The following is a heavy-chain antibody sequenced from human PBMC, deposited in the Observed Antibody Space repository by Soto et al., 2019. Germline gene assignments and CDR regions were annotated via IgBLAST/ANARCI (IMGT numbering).Heavy chain of an antibody. V-gene: IGHV4-59*01. CDR1: GGSISSYY. D-gene: IGHD3-22*01. Sequence: SETLPLPCTVSGGSISSYYWSWIRQPPGKGLEWIGYIYYSGSTNYSPSLKSRVTRSVDTSKNQFSLKLGSVTAADTAVYYCAIFAYVVGPGGRGYLDYWSQGTLVSVSS. CDR3: AIFAYVVGPGGRGYLDY. J-gene: IGHJ4*02. CDR2: IYYSGST.